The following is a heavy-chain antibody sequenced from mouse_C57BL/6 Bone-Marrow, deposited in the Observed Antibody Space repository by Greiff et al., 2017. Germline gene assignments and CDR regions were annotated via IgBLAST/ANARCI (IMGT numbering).Heavy chain of an antibody. Sequence: VQLQQSGPGLVQPSQSLSITCTVSGFSLTSYGVHWVRQSPGKGLEWLGVIWRGGSTAYNAAFMSRLSITKENSTGQVFFKMNRLQADDAAIYYCAKEYYGSSFDYWGQGTTLTVSS. J-gene: IGHJ2*01. V-gene: IGHV2-5*01. CDR2: IWRGGST. CDR1: GFSLTSYG. CDR3: AKEYYGSSFDY. D-gene: IGHD1-1*01.